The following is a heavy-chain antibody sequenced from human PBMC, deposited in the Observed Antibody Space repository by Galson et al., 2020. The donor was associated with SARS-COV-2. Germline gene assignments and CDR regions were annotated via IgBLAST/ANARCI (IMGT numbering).Heavy chain of an antibody. Sequence: SETLSLTCTVSGGSISSSSYYWGWIRQPPGKGLEWIGSIYYSGSTYYNPSLKSRVTISVDTSKNQFSLKLSSVTAADTAVYYCARIPGKDFWSGYYYFDYWGQGTLVTVSS. D-gene: IGHD3-3*01. CDR1: GGSISSSSYY. CDR3: ARIPGKDFWSGYYYFDY. J-gene: IGHJ4*02. CDR2: IYYSGST. V-gene: IGHV4-39*07.